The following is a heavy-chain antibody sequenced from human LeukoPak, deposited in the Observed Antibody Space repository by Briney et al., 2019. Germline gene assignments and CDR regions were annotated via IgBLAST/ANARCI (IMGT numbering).Heavy chain of an antibody. Sequence: GESLRLSCEASGFTISSYEMSWVRQAPGQGLERVSYISSSGTTMFYSDSVKGRFTISRDSAKNSLYLQMNSLRVEDTAIYYCARDYSVPGDGLDPWGQGTLVTVSS. J-gene: IGHJ5*02. CDR1: GFTISSYE. CDR2: ISSSGTTM. V-gene: IGHV3-48*03. CDR3: ARDYSVPGDGLDP. D-gene: IGHD2-21*01.